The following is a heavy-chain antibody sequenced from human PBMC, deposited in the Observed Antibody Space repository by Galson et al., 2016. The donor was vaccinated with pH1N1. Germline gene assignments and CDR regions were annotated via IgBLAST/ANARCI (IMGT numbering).Heavy chain of an antibody. CDR3: ARHSGDGYRYGSERYFDY. J-gene: IGHJ4*02. CDR1: GYSFTRYW. CDR2: IFPGDSDT. V-gene: IGHV5-51*01. Sequence: QSGAEVKKPGESLKISCKGSGYSFTRYWIGWVRQMPGKGMEWMGIIFPGDSDTRYSTSFQGQVTISADKSISTAYLQWSSLKASDTAMYYCARHSGDGYRYGSERYFDYWGQGTLVTVSS. D-gene: IGHD5-18*01.